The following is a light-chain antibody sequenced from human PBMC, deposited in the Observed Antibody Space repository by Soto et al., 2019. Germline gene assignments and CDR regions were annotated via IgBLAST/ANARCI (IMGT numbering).Light chain of an antibody. Sequence: DIQMTQSPSSLSASVGDRVTITCRASQTISNYLNWYQEKPGKAPQLLIYAASNLQSGVPSRFSGSGSGTEFTLTISNLQPEDFATYYCQKTYSTPFTFGPGTNVDI. CDR2: AAS. J-gene: IGKJ3*01. V-gene: IGKV1-39*01. CDR1: QTISNY. CDR3: QKTYSTPFT.